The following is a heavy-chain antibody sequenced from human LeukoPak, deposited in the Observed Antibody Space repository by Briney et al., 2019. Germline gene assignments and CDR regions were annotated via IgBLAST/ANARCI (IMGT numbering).Heavy chain of an antibody. V-gene: IGHV3-7*01. CDR3: ARDYSASGSLDY. Sequence: GGSLRLSCAASGFIFSSYRMNWVRQAPGKGVEGVANIKQDGSVEHYVDSVKGRFTISRDNAKNSLFLQMNSLRVDDTAVYYCARDYSASGSLDYWGQGTLVTVSS. CDR2: IKQDGSVE. D-gene: IGHD3-10*01. J-gene: IGHJ4*02. CDR1: GFIFSSYR.